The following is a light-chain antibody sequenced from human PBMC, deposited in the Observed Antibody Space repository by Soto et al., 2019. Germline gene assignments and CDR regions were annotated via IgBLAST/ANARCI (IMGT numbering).Light chain of an antibody. J-gene: IGKJ4*01. CDR1: QNISNY. Sequence: VLTQSPATLSLSPGQRATLSCRARQNISNYVAWYQQKPGQAPRLLISDASNSATGIPARFSGSGSGTDFTLAIGSLEPEDFGVCYGQQRRSWPPLTFGGGTKVQIK. CDR2: DAS. CDR3: QQRRSWPPLT. V-gene: IGKV3-11*01.